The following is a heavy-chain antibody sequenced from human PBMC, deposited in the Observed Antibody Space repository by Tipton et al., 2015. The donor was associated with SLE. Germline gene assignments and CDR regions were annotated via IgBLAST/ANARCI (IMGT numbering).Heavy chain of an antibody. J-gene: IGHJ5*02. V-gene: IGHV4-61*01. CDR2: MYYSGIT. CDR3: ARGTPFMEFERNWFDP. D-gene: IGHD3-3*02. Sequence: TLSLTCTVSGGSISTSNYYWSWIRQTPGKGLEWIGYMYYSGITNYNPSLYSRVSISVDTSRNQFSLKMNSVTAADTAIYYCARGTPFMEFERNWFDPWGQGTLVTVSS. CDR1: GGSISTSNYY.